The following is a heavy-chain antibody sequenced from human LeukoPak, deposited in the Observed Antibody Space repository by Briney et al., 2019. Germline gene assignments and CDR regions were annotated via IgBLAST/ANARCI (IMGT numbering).Heavy chain of an antibody. CDR3: ATWITHLFDY. Sequence: GGSLRLSCAASGFTFSSYSMNWVRQAPGKGLEWVSSISSSSSYIYYADSVKGRFTISRDNAKNSLYLQMDSLRAEDTAVYYCATWITHLFDYWGQGTLVTVSS. V-gene: IGHV3-21*01. CDR2: ISSSSSYI. J-gene: IGHJ4*02. CDR1: GFTFSSYS. D-gene: IGHD3-16*01.